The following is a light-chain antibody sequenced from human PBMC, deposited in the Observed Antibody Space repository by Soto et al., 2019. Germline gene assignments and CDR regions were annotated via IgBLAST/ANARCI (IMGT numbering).Light chain of an antibody. V-gene: IGLV2-14*03. Sequence: ALSQPSTVSGYLSHSTTISCTGTSSDVGGYNYVSWYQHHPGKAPKLIIYDVSNRPSGVSIRFSGSKSDNTASLTISGLLPEDEADYHCSSYTTSNTRQIVFGTGTKVTV. CDR3: SSYTTSNTRQIV. J-gene: IGLJ1*01. CDR2: DVS. CDR1: SSDVGGYNY.